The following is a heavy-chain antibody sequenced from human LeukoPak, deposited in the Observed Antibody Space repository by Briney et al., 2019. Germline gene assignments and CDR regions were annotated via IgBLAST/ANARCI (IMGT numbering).Heavy chain of an antibody. CDR3: ARHPLYYDFWSGYPFDY. D-gene: IGHD3-3*01. CDR1: GYSFTSYW. CDR2: IYPGDSDT. V-gene: IGHV5-51*01. Sequence: GESLKISCKGSGYSFTSYWIGWVRQMPGKGLEWMGIIYPGDSDTRYSPSFQGQVTISADKSISTAYLQWSSLKASDTAMYYCARHPLYYDFWSGYPFDYWGQGTLVTVSS. J-gene: IGHJ4*02.